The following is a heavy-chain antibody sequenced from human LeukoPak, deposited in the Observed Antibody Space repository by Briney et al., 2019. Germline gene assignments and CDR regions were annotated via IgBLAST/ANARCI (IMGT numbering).Heavy chain of an antibody. V-gene: IGHV1-2*02. CDR3: ARDRVPGYYDSSGYFFFDY. CDR1: GYTFTGYY. CDR2: INPNSGGT. Sequence: ASVKVSCKASGYTFTGYYMHWVRQAPGQGLEWMGWINPNSGGTNYAQKFQGRVTMTGDTSISTAYMELSRLTSDDTAVYYCARDRVPGYYDSSGYFFFDYWGQGTLVTVSS. J-gene: IGHJ4*02. D-gene: IGHD3-22*01.